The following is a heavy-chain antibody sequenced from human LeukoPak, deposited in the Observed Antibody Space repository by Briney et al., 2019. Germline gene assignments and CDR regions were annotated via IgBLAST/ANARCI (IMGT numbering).Heavy chain of an antibody. J-gene: IGHJ4*02. CDR1: GFTFSSYA. D-gene: IGHD3-22*01. V-gene: IGHV3-30*04. CDR3: ARARYYYDSSGYSWYFDY. CDR2: ISYDGSNK. Sequence: GGSLRLSCAASGFTFSSYAMHWVRQAPGRGLEWVAVISYDGSNKYYADSVKGRFTISRDNSKNTLYLQMNSLGAEDTAVYYCARARYYYDSSGYSWYFDYWGRGTLVTVSS.